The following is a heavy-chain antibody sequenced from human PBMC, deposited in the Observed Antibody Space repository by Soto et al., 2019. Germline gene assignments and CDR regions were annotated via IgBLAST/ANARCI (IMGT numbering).Heavy chain of an antibody. D-gene: IGHD2-8*02. V-gene: IGHV4-61*01. CDR3: AVGRSPGALEF. CDR2: VSNSGSS. CDR1: RGSVGINSRY. Sequence: QVQLQESGPGLVEPSETLSLLCIVSRGSVGINSRYWSWVRQPPGKGLEWIGYVSNSGSSDYNPSLRSRLTISVDTSKKEFSLRLKSVSNADTALYFCAVGRSPGALEFWGQGTLVTVSS. J-gene: IGHJ4*02.